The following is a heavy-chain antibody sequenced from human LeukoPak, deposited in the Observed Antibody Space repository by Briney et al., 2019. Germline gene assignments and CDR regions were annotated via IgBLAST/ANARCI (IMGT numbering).Heavy chain of an antibody. CDR1: GFAFSSTT. V-gene: IGHV3-23*01. Sequence: GGSLRLSCVASGFAFSSTTMGWVRQAPGRGLEWVSSITAIDGRTYYADSVRGRFTISRDNSKNTVYLQLNSLRAGDTAIYYCTKDRRGPAAGTWYFDSWGQGTLVTVSS. CDR2: ITAIDGRT. J-gene: IGHJ4*02. D-gene: IGHD6-13*01. CDR3: TKDRRGPAAGTWYFDS.